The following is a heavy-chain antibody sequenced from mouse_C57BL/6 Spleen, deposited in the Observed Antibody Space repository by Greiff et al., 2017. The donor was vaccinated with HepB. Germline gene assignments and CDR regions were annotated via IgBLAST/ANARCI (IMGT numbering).Heavy chain of an antibody. CDR1: GFTFSDYG. V-gene: IGHV5-17*01. CDR3: ARGGRPLDYYAMDY. CDR2: ISSGSSTI. D-gene: IGHD2-10*02. J-gene: IGHJ4*01. Sequence: VQLKESGGGLVKPGGSLKLSCAASGFTFSDYGMHWVRQAPEKGLEWVAYISSGSSTIYYADTVKGRFTISRDNAKNTLFLQMTSLRSEDTAMYYCARGGRPLDYYAMDYWGQGTSVTVSS.